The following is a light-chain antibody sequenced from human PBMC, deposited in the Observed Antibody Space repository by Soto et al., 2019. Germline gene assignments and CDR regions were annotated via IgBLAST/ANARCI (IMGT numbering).Light chain of an antibody. CDR2: GAS. Sequence: EIVLTPSPATPSLSPGERATLSCRASQSVSSSYLAWFQQTPGQAPRLLIYGASSRATGIPDRFSGSGSGTDFTLTITRLEPEDFAVYYCHHYGSSPYTFGQGTKVDIK. V-gene: IGKV3-20*01. CDR1: QSVSSSY. J-gene: IGKJ2*01. CDR3: HHYGSSPYT.